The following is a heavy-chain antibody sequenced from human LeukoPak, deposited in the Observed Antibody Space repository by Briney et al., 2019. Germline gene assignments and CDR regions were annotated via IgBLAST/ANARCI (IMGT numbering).Heavy chain of an antibody. CDR2: ISYDGSNK. J-gene: IGHJ4*02. CDR1: GFTFSRYG. Sequence: PGGSLRLSCAASGFTFSRYGMHWVRQAPGKGLEWVAVISYDGSNKYYADDVKGRFTISRDNSKNTLYLQMNSLRTEDTAVYYCAKDQAIGDDSSGYVPDYWGQGTLVTVSS. V-gene: IGHV3-30*18. CDR3: AKDQAIGDDSSGYVPDY. D-gene: IGHD3-22*01.